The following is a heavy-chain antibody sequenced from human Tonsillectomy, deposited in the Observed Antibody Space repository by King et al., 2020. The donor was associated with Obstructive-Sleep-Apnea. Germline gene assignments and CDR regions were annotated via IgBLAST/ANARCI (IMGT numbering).Heavy chain of an antibody. CDR2: ISFDGSNK. V-gene: IGHV3-30*04. D-gene: IGHD5-24*01. CDR3: ARDPSPTSPHWYFDL. J-gene: IGHJ2*01. Sequence: VQLVESEGGVVQPGRSLRLSCAASGFPFSSYTMHWVRQAPGKGLEWVAVISFDGSNKYYADSVKGRFTISRDNSKNTLYLQMNSLRAEDTAVYYCARDPSPTSPHWYFDLWARGTLLTVSS. CDR1: GFPFSSYT.